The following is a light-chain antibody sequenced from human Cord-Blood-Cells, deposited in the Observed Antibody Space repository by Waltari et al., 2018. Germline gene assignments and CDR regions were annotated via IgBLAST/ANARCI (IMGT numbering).Light chain of an antibody. Sequence: DIKMTQSPSSLSASVGDRVTITCRASQSISSYLNWYQQKPGKAPKLLIYAASSLQSGVPSRFSGSGSGTDFTLTISSLLPEDSATYYCQQNYSTPGTFGQGTKVEIK. J-gene: IGKJ1*01. CDR2: AAS. CDR3: QQNYSTPGT. V-gene: IGKV1-39*01. CDR1: QSISSY.